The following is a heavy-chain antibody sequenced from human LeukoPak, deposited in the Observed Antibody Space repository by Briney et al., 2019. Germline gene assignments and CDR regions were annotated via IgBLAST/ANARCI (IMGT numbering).Heavy chain of an antibody. J-gene: IGHJ6*03. CDR1: GGSISSSSHY. CDR3: ARQHDSYYYYYIDV. V-gene: IGHV4-39*01. CDR2: IYYSGST. Sequence: SETLSLTCTVSGGSISSSSHYWGWIRQPPGKGLEWIGSIYYSGSTYYNPSLKSRVTISVDTSKNQFSLKLSSVTAADTAVYYCARQHDSYYYYYIDVWGSGTTVTVSS.